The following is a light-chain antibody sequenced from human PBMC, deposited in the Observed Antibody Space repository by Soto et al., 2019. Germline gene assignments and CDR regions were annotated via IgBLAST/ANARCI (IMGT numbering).Light chain of an antibody. CDR3: QSYDSSLSGSV. J-gene: IGLJ2*01. Sequence: QSVLTQSPTVSGVPGQRATISCSGSSSNIGAGYDVHWYRQVPGTAPKLLIYGNTNRPSGVPDRFSGSKSGTSASLAITGLQAEDEADYFCQSYDSSLSGSVFGGGTKLTVL. V-gene: IGLV1-40*01. CDR2: GNT. CDR1: SSNIGAGYD.